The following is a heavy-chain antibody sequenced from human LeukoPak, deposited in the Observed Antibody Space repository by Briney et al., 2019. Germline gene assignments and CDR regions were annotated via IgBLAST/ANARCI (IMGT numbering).Heavy chain of an antibody. D-gene: IGHD4-11*01. J-gene: IGHJ5*02. CDR2: INHSGST. CDR3: ARRGHDYSNWFDP. V-gene: IGHV4-34*01. CDR1: GGSFSGYY. Sequence: PSETLSLTCAVYGGSFSGYYWSWIRQPPGKGLEWIGEINHSGSTNYNPSLKSRVTISVDTSKNQFSLKLSSVTAADTAVYYCARRGHDYSNWFDPWGQGTLVTVSS.